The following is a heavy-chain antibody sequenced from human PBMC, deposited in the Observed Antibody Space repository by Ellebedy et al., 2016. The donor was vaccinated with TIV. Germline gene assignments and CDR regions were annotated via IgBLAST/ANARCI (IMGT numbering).Heavy chain of an antibody. Sequence: SETLSLTXTVSGGSISSYYWSWIRQPPGKGLEWIGYIYYSGSTNYNPSLKSRVTISVDTSKNQFSLKLSSVTAADTAVYYCARADTAYDYWGQGTLVTVSS. CDR2: IYYSGST. D-gene: IGHD5-18*01. CDR1: GGSISSYY. CDR3: ARADTAYDY. J-gene: IGHJ4*02. V-gene: IGHV4-59*12.